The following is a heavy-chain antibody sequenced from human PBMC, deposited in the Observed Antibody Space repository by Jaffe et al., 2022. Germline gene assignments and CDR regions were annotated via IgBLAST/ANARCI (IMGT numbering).Heavy chain of an antibody. CDR3: ARGGWDYYDSSGPSDAFDI. D-gene: IGHD3-22*01. Sequence: QVQLQQWGAGLLKPSETLSLTCAVYGGSFSGYYWSWIRQPPGKGLEWIGEINHSGSTNYNPSLKSRVTISVDTSKNQFSLKLSSVTAADTAVYYCARGGWDYYDSSGPSDAFDIWGQGTMVTVSS. J-gene: IGHJ3*02. CDR2: INHSGST. CDR1: GGSFSGYY. V-gene: IGHV4-34*01.